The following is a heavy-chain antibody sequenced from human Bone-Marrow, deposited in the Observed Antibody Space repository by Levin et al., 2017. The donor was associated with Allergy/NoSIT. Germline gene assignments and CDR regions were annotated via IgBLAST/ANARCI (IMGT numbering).Heavy chain of an antibody. CDR1: GFTFSNAW. D-gene: IGHD4-17*01. CDR2: IKSKTDGGTT. Sequence: SCAASGFTFSNAWMSWVRQAPGKGLEWVGRIKSKTDGGTTDYAAPVKGRFTISRDDSKNTLYLQMNSLKTEDTAVYYCTTVNDYGDYVGFYYYMDVWGKGTTVTVSS. J-gene: IGHJ6*03. CDR3: TTVNDYGDYVGFYYYMDV. V-gene: IGHV3-15*01.